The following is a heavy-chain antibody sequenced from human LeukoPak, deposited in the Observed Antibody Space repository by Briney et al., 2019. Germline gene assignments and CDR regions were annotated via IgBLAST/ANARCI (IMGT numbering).Heavy chain of an antibody. Sequence: KVSCKGYGYTFNTYGIGWVRQMPGKGLEWMGIIYPGDSDTRYSPSFQGQVTISADKSISTAYLQWSSLKASDTAMYYCASSLSGSYSDYWGQGTLVTVSS. CDR3: ASSLSGSYSDY. V-gene: IGHV5-51*01. D-gene: IGHD1-26*01. CDR2: IYPGDSDT. J-gene: IGHJ4*02. CDR1: GYTFNTYG.